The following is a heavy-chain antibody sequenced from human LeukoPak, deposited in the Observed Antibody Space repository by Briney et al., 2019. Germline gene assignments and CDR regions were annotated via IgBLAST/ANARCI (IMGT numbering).Heavy chain of an antibody. D-gene: IGHD2-15*01. Sequence: GASVKVSCKASGYTFTSYYMHWVRQAPGQGLEWMGIINPSGGSTNYPQKYQGRVTITADKSTSTAYMELSSLRSEDTAVYYCARDGGESDDTNDAFDIWGQGTMVTVSS. V-gene: IGHV1-46*01. J-gene: IGHJ3*02. CDR3: ARDGGESDDTNDAFDI. CDR1: GYTFTSYY. CDR2: INPSGGST.